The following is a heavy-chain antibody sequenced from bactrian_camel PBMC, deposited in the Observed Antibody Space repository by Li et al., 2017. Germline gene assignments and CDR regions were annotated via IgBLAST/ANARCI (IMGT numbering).Heavy chain of an antibody. CDR3: AADQLYGTCRDVLDFPA. J-gene: IGHJ4*01. Sequence: HVQLVESGGGSVQAGGSLTLSCAAGRHTYKRNCMGWFRQRPGKDREGLAVLWIGGATTTYADSVKGRFIITRDKAKDLVYLQMNGLQPEDTGMYYCAADQLYGTCRDVLDFPARGQGTQVTVS. CDR2: LWIGGATT. CDR1: RHTYKRNC. D-gene: IGHD7*01. V-gene: IGHV3-3*01.